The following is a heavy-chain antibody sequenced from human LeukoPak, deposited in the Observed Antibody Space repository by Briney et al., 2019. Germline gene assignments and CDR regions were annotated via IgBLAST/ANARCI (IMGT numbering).Heavy chain of an antibody. CDR3: TRQSLKYSSLIYFDY. CDR2: IIPIFGTA. Sequence: SVKVSCKASGGTFSSYAISWVRQAPGQGLERMGRIIPIFGTANYAQKFQGRVTITTDESTSTAYMELSSLRSEDTAAYYCTRQSLKYSSLIYFDYLGQGTMVTVSS. V-gene: IGHV1-69*05. D-gene: IGHD6-19*01. CDR1: GGTFSSYA. J-gene: IGHJ4*02.